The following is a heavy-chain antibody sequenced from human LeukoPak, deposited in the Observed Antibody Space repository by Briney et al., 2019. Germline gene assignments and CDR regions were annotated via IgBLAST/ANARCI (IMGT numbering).Heavy chain of an antibody. CDR1: GFTFSSYA. CDR3: ARDWDSTQWRYYFDY. J-gene: IGHJ4*02. D-gene: IGHD2/OR15-2a*01. CDR2: ISYDGSNK. V-gene: IGHV3-30*04. Sequence: GGSLRLSCAASGFTFSSYAMHWVRQAPGKGLEWVAVISYDGSNKYYADSVKGRFTISRDNSKNTLYLQMNSLRAEDTAVYYCARDWDSTQWRYYFDYWGQGTLVTVSS.